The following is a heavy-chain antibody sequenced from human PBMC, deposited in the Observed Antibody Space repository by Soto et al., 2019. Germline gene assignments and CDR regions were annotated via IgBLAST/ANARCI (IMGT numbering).Heavy chain of an antibody. V-gene: IGHV3-7*01. J-gene: IGHJ5*02. D-gene: IGHD6-6*01. CDR3: ARSIAARLNWFDP. CDR2: IKQDGSEK. Sequence: GGSLRLSCAASAFTFNNYWMTWVRQAPGKGLEWVANIKQDGSEKYYVDSVKGRFTISRDNAKNSLYLQMNSLRAEDTAVYYCARSIAARLNWFDPWGQGTLVTVSS. CDR1: AFTFNNYW.